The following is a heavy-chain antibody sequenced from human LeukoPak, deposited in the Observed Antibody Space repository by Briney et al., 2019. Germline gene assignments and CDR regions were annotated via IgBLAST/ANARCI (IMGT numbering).Heavy chain of an antibody. CDR1: GFTFDDYG. J-gene: IGHJ6*03. CDR3: ARRGRAGYYDDSSLLQNTDYYYYYMDV. V-gene: IGHV3-20*04. CDR2: INWNGGST. D-gene: IGHD3-22*01. Sequence: GESLRLSCPVSGFTFDDYGMSWVRQAPGEGLEWVSGINWNGGSTGYADSVKGRFTISRDNAKNSLYLQMNSLRAEDTALYYCARRGRAGYYDDSSLLQNTDYYYYYMDVWGKGTTVTVSS.